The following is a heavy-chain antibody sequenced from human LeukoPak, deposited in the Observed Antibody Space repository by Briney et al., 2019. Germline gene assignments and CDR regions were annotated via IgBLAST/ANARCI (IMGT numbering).Heavy chain of an antibody. CDR3: ARSGDSSGGYYYYYGMDV. CDR2: ISSSSSYI. CDR1: GFTFSSYS. V-gene: IGHV3-21*01. Sequence: GGSLRLSCAASGFTFSSYSMNWVRQAPGKGLEWVSSISSSSSYIYYADSVKGQFTISRDNAKNSLYLQMNSLRAEDTAVYYCARSGDSSGGYYYYYGMDVWGQGTTVTVSS. D-gene: IGHD3-22*01. J-gene: IGHJ6*02.